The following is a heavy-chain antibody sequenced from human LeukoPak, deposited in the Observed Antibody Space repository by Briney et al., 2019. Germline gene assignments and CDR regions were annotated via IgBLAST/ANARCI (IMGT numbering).Heavy chain of an antibody. V-gene: IGHV3-21*01. CDR2: IYSSGSYI. CDR1: GFTFSTYT. CDR3: ARDRTTVSSPLDY. J-gene: IGHJ4*02. D-gene: IGHD4-17*01. Sequence: GGSLRLSCAASGFTFSTYTMNWVRQAPGKGLEWVSSIYSSGSYIYYADSVQGRFTISRDNAKNSLYLQMNSLRSEDTALYYCARDRTTVSSPLDYWGQGTLVIVSS.